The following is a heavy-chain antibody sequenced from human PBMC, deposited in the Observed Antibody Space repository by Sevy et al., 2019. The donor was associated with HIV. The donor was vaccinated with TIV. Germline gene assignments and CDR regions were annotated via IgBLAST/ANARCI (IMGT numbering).Heavy chain of an antibody. D-gene: IGHD6-6*01. Sequence: ASVKVSCKASGYTFTSYYMHWVRQAPGQGLEWMGIINPSGGSTSYAQKFQGRVTMTRDTSTSTVYMELSSLRSEDKAVYYCARDLASSSAPYYYYGMDVWGQGTTVTVSS. V-gene: IGHV1-46*01. CDR1: GYTFTSYY. CDR3: ARDLASSSAPYYYYGMDV. J-gene: IGHJ6*02. CDR2: INPSGGST.